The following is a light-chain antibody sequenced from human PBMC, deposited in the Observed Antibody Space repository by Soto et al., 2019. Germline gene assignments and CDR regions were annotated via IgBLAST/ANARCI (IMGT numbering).Light chain of an antibody. V-gene: IGKV1-39*01. CDR1: QRITNS. Sequence: DIQMTQSPSSLSASVGVRVTIPCPASQRITNSLNWYQQKPGRAPNLLIYAASSLQRGAPSRFSGSGSGTDFTLTISSLQPDDFATYYCQQTYSPPFTFGPGTKVDIK. J-gene: IGKJ3*01. CDR2: AAS. CDR3: QQTYSPPFT.